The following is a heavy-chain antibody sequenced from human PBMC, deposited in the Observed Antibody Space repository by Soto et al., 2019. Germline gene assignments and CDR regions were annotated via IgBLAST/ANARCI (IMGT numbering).Heavy chain of an antibody. CDR2: IGSNSHYI. CDR3: ARDLTTGTTYAWDAFDT. V-gene: IGHV3-21*06. CDR1: GFTLSSHS. D-gene: IGHD1-1*01. J-gene: IGHJ3*02. Sequence: GGSLRLSCAASGFTLSSHSMNWVRQAPGKGLEWVSFIGSNSHYIYYADSVKGRFTISRDNAKNSVYLQMNSLRAEDTAVYYCARDLTTGTTYAWDAFDTWGQGTMVTVSS.